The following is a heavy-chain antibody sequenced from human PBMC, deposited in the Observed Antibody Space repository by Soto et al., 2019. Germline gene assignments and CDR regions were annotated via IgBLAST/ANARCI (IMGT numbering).Heavy chain of an antibody. CDR2: INPNSGGT. Sequence: ASVKVSCKASGYTFTGYYMHWVRQAPGQGFEWMGWINPNSGGTNYAQKFQGWVTMTRDTSISTAYMELSRLRSDDTAVYYCARGYSNPKYYYYYYMDVWGKGTTVTVSS. CDR1: GYTFTGYY. CDR3: ARGYSNPKYYYYYYMDV. V-gene: IGHV1-2*04. D-gene: IGHD4-4*01. J-gene: IGHJ6*03.